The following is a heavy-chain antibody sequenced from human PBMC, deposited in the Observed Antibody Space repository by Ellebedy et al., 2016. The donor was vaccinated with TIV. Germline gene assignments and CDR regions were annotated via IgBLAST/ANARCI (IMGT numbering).Heavy chain of an antibody. V-gene: IGHV3-7*03. CDR2: IKEAGTEK. Sequence: PGGSLRLSCAASGFTIRNFWMTWVRQAPGKGLEWVANIKEAGTEKHYVDSVKGRFTIPRDNAKSLVFLQMNSLRVEDTAVYYCATVRRLSFDLWGQGTLVTVSS. CDR1: GFTIRNFW. J-gene: IGHJ4*02. CDR3: ATVRRLSFDL.